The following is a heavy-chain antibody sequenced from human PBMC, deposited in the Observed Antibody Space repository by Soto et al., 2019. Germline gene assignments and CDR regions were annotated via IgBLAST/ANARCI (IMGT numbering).Heavy chain of an antibody. Sequence: SETLSLTCTVSGGSISSGGYYWSWIRQHPGKGLEWIGYIYYSGSTYYNPSPKSRVTISVDTSRNQFSLKLSSVTAADTAVYYCARSRGYQLLQEGQQQLVKGAFDIWGQGTMVTVSS. CDR1: GGSISSGGYY. V-gene: IGHV4-31*03. CDR2: IYYSGST. J-gene: IGHJ3*02. D-gene: IGHD6-13*01. CDR3: ARSRGYQLLQEGQQQLVKGAFDI.